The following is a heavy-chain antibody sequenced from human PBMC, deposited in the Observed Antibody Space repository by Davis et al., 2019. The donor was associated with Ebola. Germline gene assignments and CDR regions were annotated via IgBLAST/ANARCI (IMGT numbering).Heavy chain of an antibody. CDR2: ISYDGSDK. D-gene: IGHD2-15*01. Sequence: GESLKISCAASGFTLSSYVMHWVRQAPGKGLECVAVISYDGSDKHYADSMQGRFTISRDTIKNTLYLQMNSLRAEDTAVYYCARGYCSGGSCPHGDYWGQGTLVTVSS. CDR3: ARGYCSGGSCPHGDY. V-gene: IGHV3-30*03. CDR1: GFTLSSYV. J-gene: IGHJ4*02.